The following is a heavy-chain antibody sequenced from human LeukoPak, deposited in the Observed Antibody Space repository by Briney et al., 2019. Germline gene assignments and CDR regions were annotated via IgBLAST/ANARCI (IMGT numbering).Heavy chain of an antibody. CDR1: GASFVSYY. CDR2: IYTSGNT. CDR3: ARTLSQSQFDY. J-gene: IGHJ4*02. V-gene: IGHV4-4*09. Sequence: SETLSLTCSVSGASFVSYYWSWIRQPPGKGLEWIGYIYTSGNTNYNPSLKSRVTISVDTSKNQFSLRLSSVTAADTAVYYCARTLSQSQFDYWGQGTLVSVSS.